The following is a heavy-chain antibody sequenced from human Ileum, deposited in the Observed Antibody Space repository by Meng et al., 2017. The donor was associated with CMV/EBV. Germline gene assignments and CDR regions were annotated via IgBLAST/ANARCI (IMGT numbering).Heavy chain of an antibody. Sequence: GGSLRLSCAASGFTFSSYWMHWVRQAPGEGLVWVSRINNDGSSTAYADSVKGRFTISRDNAKNTLYLQMNSLRVEDTALYYCARGMQPLFGDGAFDIWGQGTMVTVSS. CDR1: GFTFSSYW. CDR2: INNDGSST. J-gene: IGHJ3*02. CDR3: ARGMQPLFGDGAFDI. D-gene: IGHD2-21*01. V-gene: IGHV3-74*01.